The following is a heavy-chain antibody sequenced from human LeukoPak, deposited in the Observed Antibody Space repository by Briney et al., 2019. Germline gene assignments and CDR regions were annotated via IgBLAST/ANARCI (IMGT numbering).Heavy chain of an antibody. CDR3: ASQLDSSRDY. D-gene: IGHD6-13*01. J-gene: IGHJ4*02. Sequence: EASVNVSCKASGYTFTGYYMHWVRQAPGQGLEWMGRINPNSGGTNYAQKFQGRVTMTRDTSISTAYMELSRLRSDDTAVYYCASQLDSSRDYWGQGTLVTVSS. V-gene: IGHV1-2*06. CDR2: INPNSGGT. CDR1: GYTFTGYY.